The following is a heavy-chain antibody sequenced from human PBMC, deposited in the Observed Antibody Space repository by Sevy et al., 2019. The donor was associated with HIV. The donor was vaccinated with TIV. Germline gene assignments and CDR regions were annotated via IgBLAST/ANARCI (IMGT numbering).Heavy chain of an antibody. J-gene: IGHJ6*02. Sequence: ASVKVSRKASGYTFTSYVMNWVRQAPGQGLEWMGWINTNTGNPTYAQGFTGRFVFSLDTSVSTAYLQISSLKAEDTAVYYCARGECSSSSCYYYYGMDVWGQGATVTVSS. D-gene: IGHD2-2*01. CDR3: ARGECSSSSCYYYYGMDV. CDR1: GYTFTSYV. V-gene: IGHV7-4-1*02. CDR2: INTNTGNP.